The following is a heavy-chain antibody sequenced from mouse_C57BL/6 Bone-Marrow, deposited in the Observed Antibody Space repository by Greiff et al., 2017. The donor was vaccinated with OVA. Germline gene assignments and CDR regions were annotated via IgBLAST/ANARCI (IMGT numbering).Heavy chain of an antibody. V-gene: IGHV1-81*01. CDR3: AKFPWFAY. CDR2: IYPRSGNT. J-gene: IGHJ3*01. Sequence: VQLVESGAELARPGASVKLSCKASGYTFTSYGISWVKQRTGQGLEWIGEIYPRSGNTYYNEKFKGKATLTADKSSSTAYMELRSLTSEDSAVYFCAKFPWFAYWGQGTLVTVAA. CDR1: GYTFTSYG.